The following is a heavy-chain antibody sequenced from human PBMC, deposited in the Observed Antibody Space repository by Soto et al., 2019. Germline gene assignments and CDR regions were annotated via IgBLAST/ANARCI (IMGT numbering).Heavy chain of an antibody. V-gene: IGHV4-39*01. CDR2: MTYGGGTA. J-gene: IGHJ4*02. Sequence: SETLSLTCTVSGGPISISPYYWGWIRQSPGKGLEWIGSMTYGGGTAYYNSSLKSRVTISVETATNQFSLRLSSVTAEDTAVYYCVSSSNGACNDWGQGTVVPVSS. D-gene: IGHD2-2*01. CDR1: GGPISISPYY. CDR3: VSSSNGACND.